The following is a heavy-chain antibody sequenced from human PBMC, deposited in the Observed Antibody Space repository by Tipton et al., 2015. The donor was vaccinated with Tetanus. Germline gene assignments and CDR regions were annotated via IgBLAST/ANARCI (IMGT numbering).Heavy chain of an antibody. D-gene: IGHD3-22*01. J-gene: IGHJ5*02. CDR2: IYYSGST. Sequence: TLSLTCTVSGGSISSYYWSWIRQPPGKGLEWIGYIYYSGSTNYNPSLKSRVTISVDTSKNQFSLKLSSVTAADTAVYYCARDTWWYYDSSGQTGRWFDPWGQGTLVTVSS. CDR3: ARDTWWYYDSSGQTGRWFDP. CDR1: GGSISSYY. V-gene: IGHV4-59*01.